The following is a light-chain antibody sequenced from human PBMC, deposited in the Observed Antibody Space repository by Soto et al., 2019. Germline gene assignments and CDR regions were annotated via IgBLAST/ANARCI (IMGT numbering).Light chain of an antibody. V-gene: IGKV3-20*01. CDR2: GAS. CDR1: QSVSSSY. Sequence: VLKQSPGTLSLSTGERATLSCRASQSVSSSYLAWYQQKPGQAPRLLIYGASSRATGIPDRFSGSGSGTDFTLTISRLEPEDFAVYYCQQYGTSPLTFGGGTKV. J-gene: IGKJ4*01. CDR3: QQYGTSPLT.